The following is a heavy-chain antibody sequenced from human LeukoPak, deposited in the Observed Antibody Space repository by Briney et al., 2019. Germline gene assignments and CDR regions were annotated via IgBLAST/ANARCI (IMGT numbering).Heavy chain of an antibody. J-gene: IGHJ5*02. D-gene: IGHD1-26*01. V-gene: IGHV4-59*01. CDR3: ARRIVGATPGNWFDP. CDR1: GGSISSYY. Sequence: PSETLSLTWTVSGGSISSYYWSWIRQPPGKGLEWIGYIYYSVSTNYNPSLKSRVTISVDTSKNQFSLKLSSVTAADTAVYYCARRIVGATPGNWFDPWGQGTLVTVSS. CDR2: IYYSVST.